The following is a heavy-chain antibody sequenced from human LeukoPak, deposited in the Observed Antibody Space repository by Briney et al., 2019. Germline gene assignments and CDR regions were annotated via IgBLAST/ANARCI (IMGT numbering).Heavy chain of an antibody. J-gene: IGHJ4*02. CDR3: ARDKIQWLRYSYFDY. V-gene: IGHV3-53*01. CDR2: IYSGGST. Sequence: PGGSLRLSCAASGFTVSSNYMSWVRQAPGKGLEWVSVIYSGGSTYYADSVKGRFTISRDNSKNTLYLQMNSLRADDTAVYFCARDKIQWLRYSYFDYWGQGVLVTVSS. CDR1: GFTVSSNY. D-gene: IGHD5-12*01.